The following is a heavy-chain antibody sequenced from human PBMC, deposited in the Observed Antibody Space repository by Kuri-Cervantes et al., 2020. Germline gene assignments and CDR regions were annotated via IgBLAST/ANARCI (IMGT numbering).Heavy chain of an antibody. J-gene: IGHJ4*02. CDR2: IIPIFGTA. CDR1: GYTFTSYA. Sequence: SVKVSCKASGYTFTSYAISWVRQAPGQGLEWMGGIIPIFGTANYAQKFQGRVTITTDESTSTAYMELSSLRSEDTAVYYCASDGAPGDRDLWGQGTLVTVSS. V-gene: IGHV1-69*05. CDR3: ASDGAPGDRDL. D-gene: IGHD7-27*01.